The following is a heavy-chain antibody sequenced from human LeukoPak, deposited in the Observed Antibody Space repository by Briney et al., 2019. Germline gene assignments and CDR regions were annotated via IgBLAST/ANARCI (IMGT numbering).Heavy chain of an antibody. J-gene: IGHJ5*02. V-gene: IGHV4-59*01. CDR3: ASASGYSYGSFGWFDP. CDR1: GGSISSYY. D-gene: IGHD5-18*01. CDR2: IYYSGST. Sequence: AETLSLTCTVSGGSISSYYWSWIRQPPGKGLEWIGYIYYSGSTNYNPSLKSRVTISVDTSKNQFSLKLSSVTAADTAVYYCASASGYSYGSFGWFDPWGQGTLVTVSS.